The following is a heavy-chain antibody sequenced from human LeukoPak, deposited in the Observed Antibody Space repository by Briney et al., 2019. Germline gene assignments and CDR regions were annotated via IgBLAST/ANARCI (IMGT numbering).Heavy chain of an antibody. Sequence: SVKVSCKASGGTFSSYAISWVRQAPGQGLEWMGGIIPIFGTANYAQKFQGRVTITTDESTSTDYMELSSLRSEDTAVYYCAREEIAAAGKWFDPWGQGTLVTVSS. CDR1: GGTFSSYA. J-gene: IGHJ5*02. D-gene: IGHD6-13*01. CDR2: IIPIFGTA. V-gene: IGHV1-69*05. CDR3: AREEIAAAGKWFDP.